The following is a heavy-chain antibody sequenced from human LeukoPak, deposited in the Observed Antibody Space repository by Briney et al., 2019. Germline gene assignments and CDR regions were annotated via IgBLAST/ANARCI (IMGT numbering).Heavy chain of an antibody. CDR1: GSSFTSYW. J-gene: IGHJ4*02. D-gene: IGHD6-13*01. CDR3: ARPLGSSSWDPFDY. CDR2: IYPGDSDT. Sequence: GESLQISCQGSGSSFTSYWIAWVRQLPGKGLEWMGIIYPGDSDTRYSPSFQGQVTISADKSISTAYLQWSSLKASDTAMYYCARPLGSSSWDPFDYWGQGTLVTVSS. V-gene: IGHV5-51*01.